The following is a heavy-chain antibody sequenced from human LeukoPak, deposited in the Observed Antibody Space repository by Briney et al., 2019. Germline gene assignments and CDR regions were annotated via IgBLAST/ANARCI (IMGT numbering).Heavy chain of an antibody. CDR1: GYTFTSYA. Sequence: ASMKVSCKASGYTFTSYAMHWVRQAPGQRLEWMGWINAGNGNTKYSQKFQGRVTITRDTSASTAYMELSSLRSEDTAVYYCARDKTYYGDYYFDYWGQGTLVTVSS. CDR3: ARDKTYYGDYYFDY. V-gene: IGHV1-3*01. J-gene: IGHJ4*02. D-gene: IGHD4-17*01. CDR2: INAGNGNT.